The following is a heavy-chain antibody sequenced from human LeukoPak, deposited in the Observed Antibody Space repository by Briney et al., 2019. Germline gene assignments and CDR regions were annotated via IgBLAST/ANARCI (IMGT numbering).Heavy chain of an antibody. CDR3: ARDIVATMNNWFDP. CDR1: GFTFSSYA. J-gene: IGHJ5*02. Sequence: GGSLRLSCTTSGFTFSSYAMSWVRQAPGKGLEWVANIKQDGSEKYYVDSVKGRFTISRDNAKNSLYLQMNSLRAEDTAVYYCARDIVATMNNWFDPWGQGTLVTVSS. D-gene: IGHD5-12*01. CDR2: IKQDGSEK. V-gene: IGHV3-7*01.